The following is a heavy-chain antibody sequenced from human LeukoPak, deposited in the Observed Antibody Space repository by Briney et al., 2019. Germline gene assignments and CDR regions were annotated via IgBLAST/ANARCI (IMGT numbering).Heavy chain of an antibody. V-gene: IGHV4-59*01. CDR2: IYYSGST. Sequence: SETLSLTCTVSGASISSYYWSWIRQPPGKGLEWIGYIYYSGSTNYNPGLKSRVTISVDTSKNQFSLRVSSVTAADTAVYHCARGLSGSYLFDYWGQGTLVTVSS. CDR1: GASISSYY. J-gene: IGHJ4*02. CDR3: ARGLSGSYLFDY. D-gene: IGHD3-10*01.